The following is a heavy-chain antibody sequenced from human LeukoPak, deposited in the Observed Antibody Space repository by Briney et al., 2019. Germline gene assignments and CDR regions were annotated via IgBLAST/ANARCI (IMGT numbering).Heavy chain of an antibody. CDR2: ISAYNGNT. V-gene: IGHV1-18*01. Sequence: APVKVSCKASGYTLTSYGISWVRQAPGQGLEWMGWISAYNGNTRYAQKLQGRVTMTTDSSTSTAYMELRSLRSDDTAVYYCARGPIIDIVVIPAAADYYHMDVWGKGTTVTVSS. D-gene: IGHD2-2*01. CDR1: GYTLTSYG. CDR3: ARGPIIDIVVIPAAADYYHMDV. J-gene: IGHJ6*03.